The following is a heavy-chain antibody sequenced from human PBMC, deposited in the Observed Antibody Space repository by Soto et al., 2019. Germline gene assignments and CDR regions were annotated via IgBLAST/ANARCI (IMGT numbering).Heavy chain of an antibody. CDR1: GFSFGAFS. CDR2: ISGSETSK. CDR3: ARNNGFFYYYALDV. V-gene: IGHV3-48*04. D-gene: IGHD3-3*01. J-gene: IGHJ6*02. Sequence: EVQLVESGGGLVQPGGSLRLSCASSGFSFGAFSMNWVRQAPGKGLEWISYISGSETSKWYADSVKGRFTISRDNGKKSLFLQMDSLRPEDTAVYYCARNNGFFYYYALDVWGQGTTVTVSS.